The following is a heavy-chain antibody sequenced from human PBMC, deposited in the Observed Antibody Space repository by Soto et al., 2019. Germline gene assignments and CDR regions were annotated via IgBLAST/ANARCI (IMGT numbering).Heavy chain of an antibody. CDR3: AREDYYGSGSYFSHWFDP. V-gene: IGHV1-2*02. CDR2: INPNSGGT. D-gene: IGHD3-10*01. Sequence: ASVKVSCKASGYTFTGYYMHWVRQAPGQGLEWMGWINPNSGGTNYAQKFQGRVTMTRDTSISTAYMELSRLRSDDTAVYYGAREDYYGSGSYFSHWFDPWCQGTLVTVSS. CDR1: GYTFTGYY. J-gene: IGHJ5*02.